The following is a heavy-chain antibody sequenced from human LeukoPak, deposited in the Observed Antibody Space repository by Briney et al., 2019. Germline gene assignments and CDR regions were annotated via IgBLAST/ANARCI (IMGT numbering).Heavy chain of an antibody. D-gene: IGHD3-16*02. V-gene: IGHV7-4-1*02. Sequence: GASVKVSCKASGYTFTNYAMNWVRQAPGQGLEWMGWINPNTGNPTYAQGFTGRFVFSLDTSVTTAYLQISSLKAEDTAVSYCARAYQPLGGLSFPDSWGQGTLVTVSS. CDR3: ARAYQPLGGLSFPDS. J-gene: IGHJ5*01. CDR1: GYTFTNYA. CDR2: INPNTGNP.